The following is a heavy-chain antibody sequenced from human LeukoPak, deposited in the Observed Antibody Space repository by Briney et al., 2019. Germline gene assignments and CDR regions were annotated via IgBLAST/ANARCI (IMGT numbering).Heavy chain of an antibody. D-gene: IGHD2-2*01. CDR1: GDSISTTSYY. CDR3: ARVSDCGSASCFQMRFDY. Sequence: SETLSLTCTVSGDSISTTSYYWGWIRQPPGKGLEWIGSIDYSGDTYYNPSLKSPVTISVDASKKQISLKLTSVTAADTAVYYCARVSDCGSASCFQMRFDYWGQGTLITVSS. J-gene: IGHJ4*02. V-gene: IGHV4-39*07. CDR2: IDYSGDT.